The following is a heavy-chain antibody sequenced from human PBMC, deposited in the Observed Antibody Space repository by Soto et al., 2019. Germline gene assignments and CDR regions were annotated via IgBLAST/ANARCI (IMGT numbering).Heavy chain of an antibody. J-gene: IGHJ4*02. Sequence: GGSLRLSCAASGCTFSNFGMRWIRQAPGKGLEWVASISYDGNIKYSAASVKGRFTISRDNSKITLYLHMNSLRSGDTAVYYCARFWGPVTAAVDDYWGQGTLVTVSS. V-gene: IGHV3-30*03. CDR3: ARFWGPVTAAVDDY. CDR2: ISYDGNIK. CDR1: GCTFSNFG. D-gene: IGHD6-13*01.